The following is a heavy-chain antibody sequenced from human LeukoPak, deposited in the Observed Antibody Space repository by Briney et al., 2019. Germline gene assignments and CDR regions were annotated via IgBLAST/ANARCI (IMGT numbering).Heavy chain of an antibody. Sequence: PSETLSLTCTVSGGSISSYYWSWIRQPPGKGLEWIGYIYYSGSTNYSPSLKSRVTISVDTSKNQFSLKLSSVAAADTAVYYCARRTQLNGPLYDILTGYHDAFDIWGQGTMVTVSS. CDR1: GGSISSYY. CDR2: IYYSGST. D-gene: IGHD3-9*01. J-gene: IGHJ3*02. V-gene: IGHV4-59*08. CDR3: ARRTQLNGPLYDILTGYHDAFDI.